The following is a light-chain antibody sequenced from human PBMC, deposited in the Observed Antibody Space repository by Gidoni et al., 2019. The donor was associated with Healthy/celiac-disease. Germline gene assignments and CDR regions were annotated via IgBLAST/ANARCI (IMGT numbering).Light chain of an antibody. CDR1: QSVSNSY. CDR2: GAS. CDR3: QQYGSSSWT. Sequence: ELVLTQSPGTLSLSPGERATLSCRASQSVSNSYLAWYQQKPGQAPRLLIYGASSRATGIPDRFSGSGSGTDFTLTISRLEPEDFAVYYCQQYGSSSWTFGQXTKVEIK. V-gene: IGKV3-20*01. J-gene: IGKJ1*01.